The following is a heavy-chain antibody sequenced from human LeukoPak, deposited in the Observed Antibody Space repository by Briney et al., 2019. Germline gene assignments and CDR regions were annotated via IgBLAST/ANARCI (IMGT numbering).Heavy chain of an antibody. V-gene: IGHV4-34*01. D-gene: IGHD3-10*01. J-gene: IGHJ5*02. Sequence: SETLSLTCAVYGGSFSGYYWSWIRQPPGKGLEWIGEINHSGSTNYNPSLKSRVTISVDTSKNQFSLKLSSVTAADTAVYYCARRRVYYYGSGSYYNGLNWFDPWGQGTLVTVSS. CDR2: INHSGST. CDR1: GGSFSGYY. CDR3: ARRRVYYYGSGSYYNGLNWFDP.